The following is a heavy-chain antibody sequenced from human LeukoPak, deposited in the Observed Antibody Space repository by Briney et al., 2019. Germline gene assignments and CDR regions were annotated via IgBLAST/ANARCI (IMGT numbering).Heavy chain of an antibody. V-gene: IGHV1-24*01. CDR3: ATSSCSGGSCYFWFDP. Sequence: ASLKVSCKVSGYTLTELSMHWVRQAPGNGLEWMGGFDPEDGETIYAQKFQGRVTMTEDTSTDTAYMELSSLRSEDTAVYYCATSSCSGGSCYFWFDPWGQGTLVTVSS. J-gene: IGHJ5*02. CDR2: FDPEDGET. CDR1: GYTLTELS. D-gene: IGHD2-15*01.